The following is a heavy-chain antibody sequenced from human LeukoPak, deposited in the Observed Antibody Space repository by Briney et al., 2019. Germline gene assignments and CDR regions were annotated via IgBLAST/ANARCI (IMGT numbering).Heavy chain of an antibody. Sequence: ASVKVSCKASGYIFTGYYMHWVRQAPGQGLEWMGWINPNSGGTNYAQKFQGRVTMTRDTSISTAYMELSRLRSDDTAVYYCARGPGYYGSGSYYDYWGQGTLVTVSS. CDR3: ARGPGYYGSGSYYDY. J-gene: IGHJ4*02. CDR2: INPNSGGT. V-gene: IGHV1-2*02. CDR1: GYIFTGYY. D-gene: IGHD3-10*01.